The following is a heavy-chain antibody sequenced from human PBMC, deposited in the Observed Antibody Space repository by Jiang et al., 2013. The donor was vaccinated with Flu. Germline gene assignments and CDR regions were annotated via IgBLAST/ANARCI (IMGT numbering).Heavy chain of an antibody. D-gene: IGHD2-15*01. V-gene: IGHV4-34*01. J-gene: IGHJ4*02. CDR3: ARGSGSCGGGNYCPPEH. CDR2: INHSGST. CDR1: GGSFSGSY. Sequence: LLKPSETLSLTCAVYGGSFSGSYWSWTRQPPGKGLEWIGEINHSGSTNYNPSLKSRVIISVDTSKNQFSLKLTSVTAADTAVYYCARGSGSCGGGNYCPPEHWGQGTLVTVSS.